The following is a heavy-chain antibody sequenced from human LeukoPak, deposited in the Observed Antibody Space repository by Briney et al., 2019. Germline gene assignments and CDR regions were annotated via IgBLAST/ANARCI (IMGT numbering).Heavy chain of an antibody. CDR1: GGSISLGSFY. CDR3: ARASGRFTTDLAPWMGFDL. CDR2: FSTGATT. D-gene: IGHD1-1*01. V-gene: IGHV4-61*02. Sequence: SETLSLTCTLSGGSISLGSFYWTWIRQPAGKGLEWIGFFSTGATTNYNPSLKSRVTMSLDTSKNQFSLSLNPVTAADTAVYYCARASGRFTTDLAPWMGFDLWGQGTLVAVPS. J-gene: IGHJ4*02.